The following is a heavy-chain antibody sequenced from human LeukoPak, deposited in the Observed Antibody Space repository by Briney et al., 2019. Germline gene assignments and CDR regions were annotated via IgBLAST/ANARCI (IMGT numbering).Heavy chain of an antibody. Sequence: KPSETLSLTCTVSGGSISSYYWSWLRQPAGKGLEWIGRIYASGSTNYNPSLKSRVTMSVDTSKSQFSLKLISVTAADTAVYYCARDPRGIVGANHNWFDPWGQGTLVTVSS. CDR1: GGSISSYY. J-gene: IGHJ5*02. D-gene: IGHD1-26*01. CDR2: IYASGST. V-gene: IGHV4-4*07. CDR3: ARDPRGIVGANHNWFDP.